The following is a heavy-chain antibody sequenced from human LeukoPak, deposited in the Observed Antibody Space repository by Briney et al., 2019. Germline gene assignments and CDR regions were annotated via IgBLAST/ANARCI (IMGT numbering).Heavy chain of an antibody. V-gene: IGHV4-34*01. CDR3: ARDQGLRRYYYYGMDV. CDR1: GGSFGSYY. J-gene: IGHJ6*02. Sequence: SETLSLTCAVSGGSFGSYYWSWIRQPPGKGLEWIGEINHSGSTNYNPSLKSRVTISVDTSKNQFSLKLSSVTAADTAVYYCARDQGLRRYYYYGMDVWGQGTTVTVSS. CDR2: INHSGST.